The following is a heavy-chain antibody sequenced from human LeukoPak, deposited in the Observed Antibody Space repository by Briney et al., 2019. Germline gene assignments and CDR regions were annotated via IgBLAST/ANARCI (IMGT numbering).Heavy chain of an antibody. D-gene: IGHD3-3*01. CDR3: ARDWFGYDFWSGSPDKYNWFDP. CDR1: GGSISSYY. CDR2: IYYSGST. J-gene: IGHJ5*02. Sequence: SETLSLTCTVSGGSISSYYWSWIRQPPGKGLEWIGYIYYSGSTNYNPSLKSRVTISVDTSKNQFSLKLSSVTAADTAVYYCARDWFGYDFWSGSPDKYNWFDPWGQGTLVTVSS. V-gene: IGHV4-59*01.